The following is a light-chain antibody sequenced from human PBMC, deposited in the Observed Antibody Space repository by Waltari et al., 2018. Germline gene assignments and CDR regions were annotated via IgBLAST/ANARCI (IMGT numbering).Light chain of an antibody. CDR2: AAS. V-gene: IGKV1-39*01. CDR1: QSLSSY. CDR3: QQSYTNPRT. J-gene: IGKJ1*01. Sequence: DIQMTQSPSSLSASVGDRVTITCRASQSLSSYLNWYQQKPGKAPKLLIYAASSLQSGVPSSFSGSGSGTDFTLTISSLQPEDFATYYCQQSYTNPRTFGQGTRVETK.